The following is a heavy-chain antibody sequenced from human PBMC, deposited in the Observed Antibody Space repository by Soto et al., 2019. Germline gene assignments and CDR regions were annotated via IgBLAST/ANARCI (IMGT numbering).Heavy chain of an antibody. CDR3: AKGFYYYDSSGFRIDY. J-gene: IGHJ4*02. V-gene: IGHV1-46*03. CDR2: INPSGGST. Sequence: ASVKVSCKASGYTFTSYYMHWVRQAPGQGLEWMGIINPSGGSTSYAQKFQGRVTMTRDTSTSTVYMELSSLRSEDTAVYYCAKGFYYYDSSGFRIDYWGQGTLVTVSS. CDR1: GYTFTSYY. D-gene: IGHD3-22*01.